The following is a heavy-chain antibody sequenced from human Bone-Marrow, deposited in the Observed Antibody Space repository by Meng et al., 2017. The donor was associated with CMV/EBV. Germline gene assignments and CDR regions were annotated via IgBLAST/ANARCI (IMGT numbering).Heavy chain of an antibody. Sequence: GGSLRLSCAASGFTFSSYSMNWVRQAPGKGLEWVSSISSSSSYIYYADSVKGRFTISRDNAKNSLYLQMNSLRAEDTAVYYCARAVEYQLLYYYYGMDVWGQGTLVTVSS. CDR3: ARAVEYQLLYYYYGMDV. CDR1: GFTFSSYS. V-gene: IGHV3-21*01. CDR2: ISSSSSYI. D-gene: IGHD2-2*01. J-gene: IGHJ6*02.